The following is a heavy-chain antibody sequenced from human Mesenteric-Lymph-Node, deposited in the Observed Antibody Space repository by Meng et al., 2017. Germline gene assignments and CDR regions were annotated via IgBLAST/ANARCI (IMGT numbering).Heavy chain of an antibody. CDR2: IYHSGST. CDR3: ARVAAAGNEWFDP. CDR1: GGSISSINW. D-gene: IGHD6-13*01. J-gene: IGHJ5*02. Sequence: QVQLQESRPGLVKPSETLSLTCAVSGGSISSINWWTWVRQPPGKGLEWIGEIYHSGSTNYNPSLKSRVTISVDKSKNQFSLKLSSVTAADTAVYYCARVAAAGNEWFDPWGQGTLVTVSS. V-gene: IGHV4-4*02.